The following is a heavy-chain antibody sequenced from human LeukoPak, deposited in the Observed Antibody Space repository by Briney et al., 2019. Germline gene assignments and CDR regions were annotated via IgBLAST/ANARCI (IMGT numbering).Heavy chain of an antibody. CDR3: AGLYV. Sequence: SETLSLTCTVSGGSISSYWWNWIRQPAGKGLEWIGRVYTSGITRYNPSLESRVTMSVDTSKNQLSLRLSSVTAADTAVYYCAGLYVWGKGTTVTISS. V-gene: IGHV4-4*07. CDR1: GGSISSYW. J-gene: IGHJ6*04. CDR2: VYTSGIT.